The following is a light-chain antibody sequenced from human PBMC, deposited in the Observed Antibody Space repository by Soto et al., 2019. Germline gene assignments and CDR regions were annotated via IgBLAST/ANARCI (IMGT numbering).Light chain of an antibody. CDR1: NLGRES. CDR2: DNR. V-gene: IGLV3-21*02. Sequence: SYELTQPPSVSVAPGQTARISCAGINLGRESVHWYQQKPGQAPVLVVYDNRERPSGVPDRFSGSKSGTSASLAISGLQSEDEADYYCATWDDSLNGGVFGGGTKVTVL. CDR3: ATWDDSLNGGV. J-gene: IGLJ3*02.